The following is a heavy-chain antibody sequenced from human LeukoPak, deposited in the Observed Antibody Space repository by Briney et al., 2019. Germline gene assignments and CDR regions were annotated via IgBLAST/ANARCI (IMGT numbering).Heavy chain of an antibody. D-gene: IGHD3-10*01. Sequence: GGSLRLSCAASGFTFSDYYMSWIRQAPGKGLEWVSYISSSGSTIYYADSVKDRFTISRDNAKNSLYLQMNSLRAEDTAVYYCARDIALWFGEPPGYMDVWGKGTTVTISS. CDR2: ISSSGSTI. V-gene: IGHV3-11*04. J-gene: IGHJ6*03. CDR3: ARDIALWFGEPPGYMDV. CDR1: GFTFSDYY.